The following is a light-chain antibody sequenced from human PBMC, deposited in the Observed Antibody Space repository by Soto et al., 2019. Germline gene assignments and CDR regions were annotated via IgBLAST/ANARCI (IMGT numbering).Light chain of an antibody. J-gene: IGKJ3*01. CDR3: QQRSNSPPFT. CDR1: QTISSS. V-gene: IGKV3-11*01. CDR2: DAS. Sequence: EIVLTQSPATLSLSPGERVTLSCRASQTISSSLAWYQQKPGQTPRLLIYDASSRAPGIPARFSGSGSGTDFTLTITSLEPEDVAVYFYQQRSNSPPFTFGPGTKLNLK.